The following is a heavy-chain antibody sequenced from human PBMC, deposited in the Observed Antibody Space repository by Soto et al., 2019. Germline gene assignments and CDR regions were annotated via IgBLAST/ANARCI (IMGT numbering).Heavy chain of an antibody. Sequence: EVQLVESGGDLVQPGGSLRLSCAVSGFTFSSHWMHWVRQAPGKGLVWVSRINSDGSTTTYADSVKGRFTISRDKAKNTVALEMNSLRAEDTAVYYCARGWSDYGGNEDGGQGTLVTVSS. CDR1: GFTFSSHW. CDR3: ARGWSDYGGNED. D-gene: IGHD4-17*01. V-gene: IGHV3-74*01. CDR2: INSDGSTT. J-gene: IGHJ4*02.